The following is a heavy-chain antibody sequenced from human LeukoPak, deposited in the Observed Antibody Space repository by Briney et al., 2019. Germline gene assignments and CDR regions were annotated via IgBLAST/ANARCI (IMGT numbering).Heavy chain of an antibody. D-gene: IGHD3-10*01. CDR1: GFIFSAFE. Sequence: GGSLRLSCAASGFIFSAFEMNWVRQAPGKGLEWVAYISSLAYTTYYADSVKGRFTIFRDNADNSLYLQMNNLRVEDTAVYYCARVYGSGSGWYFDLWGRGTLVTVSS. CDR3: ARVYGSGSGWYFDL. J-gene: IGHJ2*01. CDR2: ISSLAYTT. V-gene: IGHV3-48*03.